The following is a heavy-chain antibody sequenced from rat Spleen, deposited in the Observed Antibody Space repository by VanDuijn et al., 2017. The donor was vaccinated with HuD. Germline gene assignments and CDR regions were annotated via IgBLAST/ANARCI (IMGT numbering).Heavy chain of an antibody. CDR2: IWGNGNA. CDR3: ARSDYSSPYYFDY. V-gene: IGHV2S61*01. Sequence: QVQLKESGPGLVQSSQTLSLTCTVSGFSVFSYAVNWVRQPPGKGLEWMGGIWGNGNANYNSVLKSRLSISRDTSKSQVFLKMNNLQTEDTAMYFCARSDYSSPYYFDYWGQGVMVTVSS. D-gene: IGHD1-2*01. CDR1: GFSVFSYA. J-gene: IGHJ2*01.